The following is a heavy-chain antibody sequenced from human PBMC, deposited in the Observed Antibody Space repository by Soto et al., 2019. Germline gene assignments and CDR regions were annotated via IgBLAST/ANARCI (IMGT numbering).Heavy chain of an antibody. J-gene: IGHJ6*02. D-gene: IGHD6-19*01. CDR1: GYSFTTYW. CDR3: ARSRRGAYSSGWYSPSGYYNYGIDV. Sequence: GESLKISCKGSGYSFTTYWIGWVRQMSGKGLEWMGIIYPGDSDTRYSPSFQGQVTISADKSINTAYLQWSSLKASDTAMYYCARSRRGAYSSGWYSPSGYYNYGIDVWGQGTKVTVSS. CDR2: IYPGDSDT. V-gene: IGHV5-51*01.